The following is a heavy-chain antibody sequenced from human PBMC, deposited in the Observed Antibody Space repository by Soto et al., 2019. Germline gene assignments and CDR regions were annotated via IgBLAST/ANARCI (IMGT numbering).Heavy chain of an antibody. J-gene: IGHJ4*02. CDR2: INPNSGGT. CDR1: GYTFTGYY. Sequence: QVQLVQSGAEVKKPGASVKVSCMASGYTFTGYYMHWVRQAPGQGLEWMGWINPNSGGTNYAQKFQGRVTMTRDTSISTAYMELSRLRSDDTAVYYCARIPKWGYCSSTSCYSDYWGQGTLVTVSS. D-gene: IGHD2-2*02. CDR3: ARIPKWGYCSSTSCYSDY. V-gene: IGHV1-2*02.